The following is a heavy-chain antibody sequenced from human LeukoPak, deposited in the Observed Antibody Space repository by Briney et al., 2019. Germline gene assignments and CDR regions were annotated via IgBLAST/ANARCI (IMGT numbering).Heavy chain of an antibody. CDR3: AKDALDGYDYYYGMDV. J-gene: IGHJ6*02. Sequence: SLKISCAASGFTLDDYAMHWVRQAPGKGLEWVSGISWNSGSIGYADSVKGRFTISRDNAKNSLYLQMNSLRAEDTALYYCAKDALDGYDYYYGMDVWGQGTTVTVSS. CDR2: ISWNSGSI. V-gene: IGHV3-9*01. D-gene: IGHD5-24*01. CDR1: GFTLDDYA.